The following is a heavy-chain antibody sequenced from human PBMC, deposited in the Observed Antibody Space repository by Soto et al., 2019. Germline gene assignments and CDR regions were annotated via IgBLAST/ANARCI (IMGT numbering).Heavy chain of an antibody. CDR2: ISSNGIGT. CDR1: GFTLSSDA. J-gene: IGHJ6*03. D-gene: IGHD6-6*01. V-gene: IGHV3-64*01. Sequence: EVQLVESGGGLAQPGGSLRLSCAASGFTLSSDAMDWVRQAPGKGLEYVSGISSNGIGTYYANSVKGRFTISRDNSKNTVYLQMDSLRPKDMAVYYCARRARADYYYMDVWGKGTTVTVS. CDR3: ARRARADYYYMDV.